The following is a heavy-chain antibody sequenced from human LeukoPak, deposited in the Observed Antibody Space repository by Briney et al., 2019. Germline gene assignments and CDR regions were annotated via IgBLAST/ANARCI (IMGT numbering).Heavy chain of an antibody. D-gene: IGHD2-2*01. V-gene: IGHV1-18*01. J-gene: IGHJ4*02. CDR2: ISPYNGNT. CDR3: ARVQGDLCCSSTSCYAGFDY. Sequence: ASVKVSCKASGYTLTSYGISWVRQAPGQGLEWMGWISPYNGNTNFAQKLQGRVTMTTDTSTSTVYMERRSLRSDDTAVYYCARVQGDLCCSSTSCYAGFDYWGQGTLVTVSS. CDR1: GYTLTSYG.